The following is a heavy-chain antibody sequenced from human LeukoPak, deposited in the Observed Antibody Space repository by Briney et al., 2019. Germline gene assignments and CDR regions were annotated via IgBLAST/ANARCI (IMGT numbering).Heavy chain of an antibody. V-gene: IGHV1-18*04. CDR2: ISAYNGNT. CDR3: ARDPPYSSSWSFDY. J-gene: IGHJ4*02. D-gene: IGHD6-13*01. CDR1: GYTFTGYY. Sequence: ASVKVSCKASGYTFTGYYMHWVRQAPGQGLEWMGWISAYNGNTNYAQKLQGRVTMTTDTSTSTAYMELRSLRSDDTAVYYCARDPPYSSSWSFDYWGQGTLVTVSS.